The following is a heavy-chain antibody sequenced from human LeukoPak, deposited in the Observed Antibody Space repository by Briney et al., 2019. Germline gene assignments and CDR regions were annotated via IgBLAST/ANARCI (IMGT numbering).Heavy chain of an antibody. CDR2: ISYDGSNK. Sequence: SCKASGGTFSSYAMHWVRQAPGKGLEWVAVISYDGSNKYYADSVKGRFTISRDNSKNTLYLQMNSLRAEDTAVYYCAREELGMVYFDYWGQGTLVTVSS. CDR1: GGTFSSYA. V-gene: IGHV3-30-3*01. CDR3: AREELGMVYFDY. D-gene: IGHD7-27*01. J-gene: IGHJ4*02.